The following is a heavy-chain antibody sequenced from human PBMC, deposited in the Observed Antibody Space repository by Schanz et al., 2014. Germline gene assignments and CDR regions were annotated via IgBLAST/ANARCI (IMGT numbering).Heavy chain of an antibody. Sequence: ESGGGVVQPGRSLRLSCAASGFTFSTYAMHWVRQAPGKGLEWVAYISNDGSSKYYADSVKGRFTISRDNAKNSLYLQMNSLRAEDTAVYYCAREKRRTEVVLDHWGQGTLVTVS. CDR2: ISNDGSSK. V-gene: IGHV3-30*07. J-gene: IGHJ4*02. CDR1: GFTFSTYA. CDR3: AREKRRTEVVLDH.